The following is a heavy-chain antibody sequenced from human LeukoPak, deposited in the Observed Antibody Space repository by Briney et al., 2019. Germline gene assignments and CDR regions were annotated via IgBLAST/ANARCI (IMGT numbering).Heavy chain of an antibody. CDR1: GGSISSSSYY. J-gene: IGHJ4*02. D-gene: IGHD5-18*01. Sequence: SETLSLTCTVSGGSISSSSYYWGWIRQPPGKGLEWIGSIYYSGSTYYNPSLKSRVTISVDTSENQFSLKLSSVTAADTAVYYCARHFNGYSNGPIDYWGQGTLVTVSS. CDR2: IYYSGST. V-gene: IGHV4-39*01. CDR3: ARHFNGYSNGPIDY.